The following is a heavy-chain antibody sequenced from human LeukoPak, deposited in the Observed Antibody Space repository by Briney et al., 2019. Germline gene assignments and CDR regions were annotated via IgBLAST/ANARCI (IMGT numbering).Heavy chain of an antibody. V-gene: IGHV3-23*01. CDR3: AKSRGVAGFDY. Sequence: GGSLRLSCAASGFTFSNYAMSWVRQAPGKGLEWVSAISGSGDSTYYADSVKGRFTISRDNSKNTLYLQMNSLRAEDTAVYYCAKSRGVAGFDYWGQGTLVTVSS. J-gene: IGHJ4*02. CDR1: GFTFSNYA. CDR2: ISGSGDST. D-gene: IGHD6-19*01.